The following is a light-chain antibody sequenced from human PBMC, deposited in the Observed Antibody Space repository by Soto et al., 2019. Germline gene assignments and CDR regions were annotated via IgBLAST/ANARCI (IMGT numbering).Light chain of an antibody. Sequence: QLVLTQSPSASASLGASVKLTCTLSSGLSSYAIAWHQQQPEKGPRYLMKLNSDGSHSKGDGIPDRFSGSSSGAERYLTISSLQSEDEADYYCQTWGTGIHYVFGTGPKLTVL. J-gene: IGLJ1*01. CDR3: QTWGTGIHYV. CDR2: LNSDGSH. CDR1: SGLSSYA. V-gene: IGLV4-69*01.